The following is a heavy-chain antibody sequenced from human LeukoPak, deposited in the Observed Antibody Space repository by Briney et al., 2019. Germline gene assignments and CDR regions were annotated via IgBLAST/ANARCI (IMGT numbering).Heavy chain of an antibody. Sequence: GGSLRLSCAASRFTFSNYVMSWVRQAPGGGLECVSAISGSGRSTYYADSVKGRFTISRDNSKNTLYLQMNGLRAEDTALYYCARVAGTIRIWPQPFGDGMDVWGQGTTVTVSS. D-gene: IGHD3-16*01. V-gene: IGHV3-23*01. CDR1: RFTFSNYV. J-gene: IGHJ6*02. CDR2: ISGSGRST. CDR3: ARVAGTIRIWPQPFGDGMDV.